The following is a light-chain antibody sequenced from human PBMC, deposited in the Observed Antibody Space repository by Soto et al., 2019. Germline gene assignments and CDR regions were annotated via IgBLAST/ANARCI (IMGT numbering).Light chain of an antibody. CDR2: NTS. Sequence: EIVLTQSPGTLSLSPGEGATVSCRVSQSINSKSLVWYQRKFGQAPRLLIYNTSSRATGIPDRFGGSGSGKDFTLSISRLEPEDFAVYYCQHYGGSFIFGPGTKVDFK. V-gene: IGKV3-20*01. CDR3: QHYGGSFI. CDR1: QSINSKS. J-gene: IGKJ3*01.